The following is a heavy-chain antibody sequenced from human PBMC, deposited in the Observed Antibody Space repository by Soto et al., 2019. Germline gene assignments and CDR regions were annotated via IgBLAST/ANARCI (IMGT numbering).Heavy chain of an antibody. CDR3: ARGAIEVDNTSDAFDI. D-gene: IGHD6-19*01. V-gene: IGHV1-2*02. CDR1: GYTFTGYY. Sequence: ASVKVSCKASGYTFTGYYMHWVRQAPGQGLEWMGWINPNSGGTNYAQKFQGRVTMTRNTSISTAYMELSSLRSEETAVYYCARGAIEVDNTSDAFDIWGQGTMVTLS. CDR2: INPNSGGT. J-gene: IGHJ3*02.